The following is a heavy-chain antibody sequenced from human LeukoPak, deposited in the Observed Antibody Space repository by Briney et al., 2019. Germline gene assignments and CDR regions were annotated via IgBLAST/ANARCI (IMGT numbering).Heavy chain of an antibody. J-gene: IGHJ6*03. CDR3: AREPLRITIFGVAPRNYMDV. Sequence: SETLSLTCAVYGGSFSGYYWSWIRQPPGKGLEWIGEINHSGSTNYDPSLKSRVTISVDTSKNQFSLKLSSVTAADTAVYYCAREPLRITIFGVAPRNYMDVWGKGTTVTVSS. CDR2: INHSGST. CDR1: GGSFSGYY. D-gene: IGHD3-3*01. V-gene: IGHV4-34*01.